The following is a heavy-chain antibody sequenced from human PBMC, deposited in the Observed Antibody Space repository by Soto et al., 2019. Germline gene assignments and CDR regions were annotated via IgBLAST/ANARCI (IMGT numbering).Heavy chain of an antibody. CDR2: ISRGGGDT. J-gene: IGHJ4*02. CDR1: GLSFSDYS. D-gene: IGHD3-10*01. Sequence: VQLVESGGGLVKPGGSLRLSCGASGLSFSDYSMTWIRQAPGKGPEWVARISRGGGDTEYADTVKGRFTISRDNAKNLLYLQMDSMRSQDTDVYYCTRGGRSTSYYWEYWGQGTPVTVSS. V-gene: IGHV3-11*06. CDR3: TRGGRSTSYYWEY.